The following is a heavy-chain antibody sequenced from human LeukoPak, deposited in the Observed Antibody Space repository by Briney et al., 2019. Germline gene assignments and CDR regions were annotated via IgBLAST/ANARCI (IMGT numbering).Heavy chain of an antibody. CDR3: AKKVWDYYDSSGYFDY. V-gene: IGHV3-23*01. D-gene: IGHD3-22*01. CDR1: GGSISSYY. CDR2: ISGSGGGT. Sequence: ETLSLTCTVSGGSISSYYWRWVRQAPGKGLEWVSAISGSGGGTYYADSVKGRFTISRDNSKNTLYLQMNSLRAEDTAVYYCAKKVWDYYDSSGYFDYWGQGTLVTVSS. J-gene: IGHJ4*02.